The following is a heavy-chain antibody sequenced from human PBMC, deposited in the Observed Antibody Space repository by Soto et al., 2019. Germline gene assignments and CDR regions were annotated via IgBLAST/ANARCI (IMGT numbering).Heavy chain of an antibody. CDR1: GFTFSSYS. CDR2: ISSSSSTI. Sequence: GGSLRLSCAASGFTFSSYSMNWVRQAPGKGLEWVSYISSSSSTIYYADSVKGRFTISRDNAKNSLYLQMNSLRAEDTAVYYCASYSSSWPYYFDYWGQGTLVTVSS. CDR3: ASYSSSWPYYFDY. J-gene: IGHJ4*02. D-gene: IGHD6-13*01. V-gene: IGHV3-48*01.